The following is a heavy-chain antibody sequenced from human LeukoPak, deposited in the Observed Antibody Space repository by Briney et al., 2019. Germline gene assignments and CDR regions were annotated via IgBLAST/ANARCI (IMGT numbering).Heavy chain of an antibody. CDR3: ARSGPSVLWSKSFDX. Sequence: GGSLRLSCAASGFSVSTFYMSWVRQAPGKGLEWVSVLYTAGPTYYTDSVQGRFTISRDNSKNTLFLQMDNLRADDTATYYCARSGPSVLWSKSFDXWGQGALVTVXX. J-gene: IGHJ4*02. V-gene: IGHV3-66*01. D-gene: IGHD3-10*01. CDR1: GFSVSTFY. CDR2: LYTAGPT.